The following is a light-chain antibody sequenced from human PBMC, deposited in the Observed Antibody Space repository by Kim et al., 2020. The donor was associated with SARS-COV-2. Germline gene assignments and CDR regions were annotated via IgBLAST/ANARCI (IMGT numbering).Light chain of an antibody. V-gene: IGKV1-12*01. CDR3: QQTDSFPLS. CDR2: GAS. J-gene: IGKJ4*01. Sequence: ASVGDRVTITCRASQSISSWLAWYQQKPGKAPKLLIHGASTLQFGVPSRFSGSGSETDFTLIITSLQPEDFATYYCQQTDSFPLSFGGGTKVDIK. CDR1: QSISSW.